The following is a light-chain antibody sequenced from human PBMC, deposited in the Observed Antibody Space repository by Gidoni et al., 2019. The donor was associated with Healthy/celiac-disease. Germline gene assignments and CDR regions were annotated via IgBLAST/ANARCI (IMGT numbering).Light chain of an antibody. CDR3: QQRSNWPPWT. V-gene: IGKV3-11*01. CDR2: DAS. Sequence: EIVLTQYPATLSLSPGERATLSCRASQSVSSYLAWYQQQPGQAPRLLIYDASNRATGIPARFSGSVSGTYFTLTLSSLEPEDFAVYYCQQRSNWPPWTFGQGTKVEIK. J-gene: IGKJ1*01. CDR1: QSVSSY.